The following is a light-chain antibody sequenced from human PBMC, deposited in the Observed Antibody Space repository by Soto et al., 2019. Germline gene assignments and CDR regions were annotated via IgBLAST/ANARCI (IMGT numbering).Light chain of an antibody. CDR2: GAS. Sequence: EIVLTQSPGTLSLSPGEGATLSCRASQSVSSTYLAWYQQRPGQAPRLLIYGASSRATGIPDTFSGSGSGTDFTLTISRLEPEDFAVYYCQQYANSPLTFGPGTKVDIK. CDR3: QQYANSPLT. CDR1: QSVSSTY. J-gene: IGKJ3*01. V-gene: IGKV3-20*01.